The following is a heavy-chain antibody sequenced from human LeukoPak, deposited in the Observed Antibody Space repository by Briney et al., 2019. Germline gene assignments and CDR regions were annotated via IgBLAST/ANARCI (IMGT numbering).Heavy chain of an antibody. CDR2: INPNSGGT. CDR3: ARDIGCGGDCYSGYYYYYMDV. J-gene: IGHJ6*03. D-gene: IGHD2-21*02. Sequence: ASVKVSCKASGYTFTGYYMHWVRQALGQGLEWMGWINPNSGGTNYAQKFQGRVTMTRDTSISTAYMELSRLRSDDTAVYYCARDIGCGGDCYSGYYYYYMDVWGKGTTVTVSS. CDR1: GYTFTGYY. V-gene: IGHV1-2*02.